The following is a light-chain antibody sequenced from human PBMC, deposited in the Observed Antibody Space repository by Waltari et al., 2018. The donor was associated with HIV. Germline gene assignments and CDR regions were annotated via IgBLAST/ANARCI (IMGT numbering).Light chain of an antibody. V-gene: IGLV2-11*01. CDR2: DVN. CDR1: RSDVGAYNK. Sequence: QSARTQPRSVSGSPGQSVTISCTGTRSDVGAYNKVSGYQHHPNKGPKLLIYDVNKRPSGFPDRFSGSKSGNTASLTISGLQAEDEADYYCCSYADTYFVLFGGRTKLTVL. J-gene: IGLJ2*01. CDR3: CSYADTYFVL.